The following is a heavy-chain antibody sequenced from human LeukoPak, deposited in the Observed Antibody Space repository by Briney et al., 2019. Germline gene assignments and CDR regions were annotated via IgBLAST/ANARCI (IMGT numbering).Heavy chain of an antibody. CDR2: ISWNSGSI. CDR3: AKDIAPLSYCSGGSCYYYYGMDV. D-gene: IGHD2-15*01. Sequence: GGSLRLSCAASGFTFDDYAMHWVRQAPGKGLEWVSGISWNSGSIGYADSVKGRFTISRDDAKNSLYLQMNSLRAEDTALYYCAKDIAPLSYCSGGSCYYYYGMDVWGQGTTVTVSS. CDR1: GFTFDDYA. J-gene: IGHJ6*02. V-gene: IGHV3-9*01.